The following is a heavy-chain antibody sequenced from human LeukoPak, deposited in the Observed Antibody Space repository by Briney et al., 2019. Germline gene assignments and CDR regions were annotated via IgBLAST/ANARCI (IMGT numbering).Heavy chain of an antibody. D-gene: IGHD6-13*01. CDR2: INPNSGGT. CDR1: GYTFTGYY. CDR3: ARASSSWPAYYFDY. J-gene: IGHJ4*02. V-gene: IGHV1-2*02. Sequence: ASVKVSCKASGYTFTGYYIHWVRQAPGQGLEWMGWINPNSGGTNYAQKFQGRVTMTRDTSISTAYIELSRLRSDDTAVYYCARASSSWPAYYFDYWGQGTLGTVSS.